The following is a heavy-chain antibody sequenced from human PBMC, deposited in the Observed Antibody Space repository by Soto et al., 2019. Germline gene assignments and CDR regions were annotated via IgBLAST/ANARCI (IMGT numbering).Heavy chain of an antibody. CDR3: ARPGLDLAYCGGDRYSPLY. V-gene: IGHV1-46*01. D-gene: IGHD2-21*02. J-gene: IGHJ4*02. Sequence: ASVKVSCKASGYTFTSYYMHWVRQAPGQGLEWMGIINPSGGSTSYAQKFQGRVPMTRDTSTSTVYMELSSLRSEDTAVYYCARPGLDLAYCGGDRYSPLYWGQ. CDR1: GYTFTSYY. CDR2: INPSGGST.